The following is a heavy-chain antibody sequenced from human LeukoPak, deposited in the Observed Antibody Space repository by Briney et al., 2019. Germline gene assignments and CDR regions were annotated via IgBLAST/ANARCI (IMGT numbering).Heavy chain of an antibody. CDR1: GLTFSSYW. V-gene: IGHV3-21*01. D-gene: IGHD7-27*01. J-gene: IGHJ6*03. CDR3: ARSELGYYYYYMDV. CDR2: ISSSSSYI. Sequence: PGGSLRLSCAASGLTFSSYWMSWVRQAPGRGLEWVSSISSSSSYIYYADSVKGRFTISRDNAKNSLHLQMNSLRAEDTGVYYCARSELGYYYYYMDVWGKGTTVTVSS.